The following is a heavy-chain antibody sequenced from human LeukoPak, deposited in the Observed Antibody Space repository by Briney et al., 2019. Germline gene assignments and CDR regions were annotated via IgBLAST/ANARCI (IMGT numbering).Heavy chain of an antibody. CDR3: ARDLRGAAAGYYGMDV. J-gene: IGHJ6*02. D-gene: IGHD6-25*01. Sequence: ASVKVSCKASGYTFTSYGISWVRQAPGQGLEWMGWISAYNGNTNYAQKLQGRVTMTTHTSTSTAYMGLRSLRSDDTAVYYCARDLRGAAAGYYGMDVWGQGTTVTVSS. CDR2: ISAYNGNT. CDR1: GYTFTSYG. V-gene: IGHV1-18*01.